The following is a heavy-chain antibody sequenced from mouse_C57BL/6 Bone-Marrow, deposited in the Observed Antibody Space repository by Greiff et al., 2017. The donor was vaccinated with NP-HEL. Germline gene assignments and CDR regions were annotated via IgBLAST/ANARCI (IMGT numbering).Heavy chain of an antibody. J-gene: IGHJ3*01. D-gene: IGHD4-1*01. V-gene: IGHV1-54*01. CDR1: GYAFTNYL. Sequence: QVQLQQSGAELVRPGTSVKVSCKASGYAFTNYLIEWVKQRPGQGLEWIGVINPGSGGTNYNEKFKGKATLTADKSSSTAYMQLSSLTSEDSAVYFCARSRLTGFAYWGQGTLVTVSA. CDR2: INPGSGGT. CDR3: ARSRLTGFAY.